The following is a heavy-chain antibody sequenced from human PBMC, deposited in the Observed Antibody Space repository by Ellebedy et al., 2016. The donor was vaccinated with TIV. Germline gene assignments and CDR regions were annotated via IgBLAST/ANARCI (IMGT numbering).Heavy chain of an antibody. J-gene: IGHJ4*02. V-gene: IGHV4-61*05. CDR3: ARGRTQYPLDS. D-gene: IGHD2/OR15-2a*01. Sequence: MPSETLSLTCTVSAGAVNSSSYFCGWIRQSPGTGLDWLGYVYYGGSTNYKSSLKSRVSISVDKSKNQFSLNLSSVTAADTAVYYCARGRTQYPLDSWGQGTLVTVSS. CDR2: VYYGGST. CDR1: AGAVNSSSYF.